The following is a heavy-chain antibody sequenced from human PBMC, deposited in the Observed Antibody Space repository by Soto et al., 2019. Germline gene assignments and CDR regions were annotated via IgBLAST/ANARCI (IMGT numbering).Heavy chain of an antibody. CDR1: GDSISTYY. CDR2: IYYSGSP. J-gene: IGHJ6*02. CDR3: ARYKSNYYYGMDV. Sequence: SETLSLTCTVSGDSISTYYWTWIRQPPGKGLEWIGYIYYSGSPSYNPSLKSRVTISVDTSKNQFSLKLSSVTAADTAVYYCARYKSNYYYGMDVWGQGTTVTVSS. D-gene: IGHD1-20*01. V-gene: IGHV4-59*01.